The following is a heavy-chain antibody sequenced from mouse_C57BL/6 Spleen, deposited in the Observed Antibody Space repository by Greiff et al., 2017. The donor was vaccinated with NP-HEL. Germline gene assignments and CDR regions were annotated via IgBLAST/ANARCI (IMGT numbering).Heavy chain of an antibody. CDR1: GFTFSDYG. D-gene: IGHD1-1*01. Sequence: EVMLVESGGGLVKPGGSLKLSCAASGFTFSDYGMHWVRQAPEKGLEWVAYISSGSSTIYYADTVKGRFTISRDNAKNTLFLQMTSLRSEDTAMYYCARGAVTTVIPPPMDYWGQGTSVTVSS. CDR2: ISSGSSTI. J-gene: IGHJ4*01. CDR3: ARGAVTTVIPPPMDY. V-gene: IGHV5-17*01.